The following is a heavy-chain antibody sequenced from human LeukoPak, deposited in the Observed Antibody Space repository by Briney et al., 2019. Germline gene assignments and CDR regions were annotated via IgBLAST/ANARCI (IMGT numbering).Heavy chain of an antibody. CDR2: IRQDGSEK. J-gene: IGHJ3*02. CDR1: GLRFRSYA. Sequence: GGSLRLSCVASGLRFRSYAMNWVRQAPGKGLEWVASIRQDGSEKHYVDSVEGRFTISRDNAKNSLHLQMSSLRAEDTAVYYCAKGSSRPPNAFDIWGQGTLVTVSS. V-gene: IGHV3-7*01. D-gene: IGHD6-6*01. CDR3: AKGSSRPPNAFDI.